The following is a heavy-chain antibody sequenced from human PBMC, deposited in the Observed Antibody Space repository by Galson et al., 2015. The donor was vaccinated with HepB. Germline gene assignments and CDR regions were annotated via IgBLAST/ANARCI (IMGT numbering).Heavy chain of an antibody. D-gene: IGHD3-10*01. J-gene: IGHJ4*02. Sequence: SLRLSCAASGLNFSNYGMSWVRQAPGKGLECVSSISRSGSTKYADSVKGRFTISRDNSKRTLYQQMNSLRAEDTAIYYCAKESLGELHHIDYFAHWGQGTLVPVSS. CDR2: ISRSGST. CDR3: AKESLGELHHIDYFAH. CDR1: GLNFSNYG. V-gene: IGHV3-23*01.